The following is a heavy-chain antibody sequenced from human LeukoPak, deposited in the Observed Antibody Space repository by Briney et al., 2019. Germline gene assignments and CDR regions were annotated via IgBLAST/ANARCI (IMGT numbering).Heavy chain of an antibody. D-gene: IGHD3-10*02. Sequence: GGSLRLSCAASGLTLSSYEMNWVRHPHGDGLEWVSYISSIGSTIYYADSVKGRFTISRDNAKNSVYLQMNSLRAEDAAVYYCAELGITMIGGVWGKGTTVTISS. CDR3: AELGITMIGGV. V-gene: IGHV3-48*03. CDR1: GLTLSSYE. J-gene: IGHJ6*04. CDR2: ISSIGSTI.